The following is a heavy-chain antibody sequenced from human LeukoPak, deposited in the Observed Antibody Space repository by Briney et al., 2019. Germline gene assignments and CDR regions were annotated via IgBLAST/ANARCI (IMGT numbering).Heavy chain of an antibody. CDR2: ISAYNGNT. Sequence: APVKVSCKASGYTFTSYGISWVRQAPGQGLEWMGWISAYNGNTDYAQKLQGRVTMTTDTSTSTAYMELRSLRSDDTAVYYCARVVLRYFDWLPDYYYGMDVWGQGTTVTVSS. J-gene: IGHJ6*02. CDR3: ARVVLRYFDWLPDYYYGMDV. V-gene: IGHV1-18*01. CDR1: GYTFTSYG. D-gene: IGHD3-9*01.